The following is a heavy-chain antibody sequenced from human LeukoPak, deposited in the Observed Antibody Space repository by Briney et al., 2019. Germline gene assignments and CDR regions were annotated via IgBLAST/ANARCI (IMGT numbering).Heavy chain of an antibody. CDR2: VYYSGST. V-gene: IGHV4-59*01. J-gene: IGHJ4*02. CDR1: GGSISSYY. CDR3: ARVGHDYGDYVDY. D-gene: IGHD4-17*01. Sequence: LSETLSLTCTVSGGSISSYYWSWIRQPPGKGLEWIGYVYYSGSTHYNPSLKSRVTISLDTSKNQFSLKLSSVTAADTAVYYCARVGHDYGDYVDYWGQGTLVTVSS.